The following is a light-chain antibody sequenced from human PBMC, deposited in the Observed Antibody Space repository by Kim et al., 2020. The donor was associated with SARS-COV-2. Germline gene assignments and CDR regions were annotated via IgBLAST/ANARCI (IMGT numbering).Light chain of an antibody. CDR1: QTVSSNY. CDR3: HQYGESPYT. V-gene: IGKV3-20*01. Sequence: LSPGDRATRSCRTSQTVSSNYVAWFQQKPGQAPRLLVYGASTRATDIPDRFSGGGSATDFTLTINRVQSEDFAVYFCHQYGESPYTFGQGTKLEI. CDR2: GAS. J-gene: IGKJ2*01.